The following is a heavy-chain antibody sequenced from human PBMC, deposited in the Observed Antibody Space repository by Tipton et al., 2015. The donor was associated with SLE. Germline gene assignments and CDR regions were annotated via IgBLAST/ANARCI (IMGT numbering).Heavy chain of an antibody. V-gene: IGHV4-61*09. D-gene: IGHD3-3*01. CDR1: GGSIRSGSYY. Sequence: TLSLTCTVPGGSIRSGSYYWSWIRHPAGKGLEWIGHLSTSGSTNYNPSLKSRVTISVDTSKNQFSLKLSSVTAADTAVDYCAREGDCWSGYSLGAFEIWGQGTVVTVSS. J-gene: IGHJ3*02. CDR2: LSTSGST. CDR3: AREGDCWSGYSLGAFEI.